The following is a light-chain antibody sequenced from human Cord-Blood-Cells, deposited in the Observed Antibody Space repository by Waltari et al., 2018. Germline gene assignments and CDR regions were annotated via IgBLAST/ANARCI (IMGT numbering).Light chain of an antibody. J-gene: IGLJ2*01. V-gene: IGLV5-37*01. CDR2: YYSNSDK. CDR1: SDINVGSYN. CDR3: MILPSNASQV. Sequence: QPVLTQPPSSSASPGESARLTCTLPSDINVGSYNIYWYQQKPGSPPGYLLYYYSNSDKGQGSGVPCRFSGSKDASANTGILLISGLQSEDEADYYCMILPSNASQVFGGGTKLTVL.